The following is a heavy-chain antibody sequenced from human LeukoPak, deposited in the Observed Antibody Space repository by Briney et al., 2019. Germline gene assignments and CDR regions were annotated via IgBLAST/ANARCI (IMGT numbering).Heavy chain of an antibody. CDR1: GFTFTTYW. CDR3: TTGRVRGVIIGRYFDY. V-gene: IGHV3-7*03. CDR2: IKQDGSER. D-gene: IGHD3-10*01. Sequence: PGGSLRLSCAASGFTFTTYWMSWVRQAPGKGLEGGANIKQDGSERYYVDSVKGGFTISRDNVKNSLYLQMNSLKTEDTAVYYCTTGRVRGVIIGRYFDYWGQGTLVTVSS. J-gene: IGHJ4*02.